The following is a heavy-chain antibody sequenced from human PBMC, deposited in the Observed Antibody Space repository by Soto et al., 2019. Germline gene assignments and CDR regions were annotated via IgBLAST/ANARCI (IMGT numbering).Heavy chain of an antibody. CDR1: GFTFSSYW. V-gene: IGHV3-74*01. CDR3: ARDPSSYYYDSSGYGTDKVFDY. J-gene: IGHJ4*02. Sequence: GGSLILSCAASGFTFSSYWMHWVRQSPGKGLVWVSRINSDGSSTSYADSVKGRFTISRDNAKNTLYLQMNSLRAEDTAVYYCARDPSSYYYDSSGYGTDKVFDYWGQGTLVTVSS. D-gene: IGHD3-22*01. CDR2: INSDGSST.